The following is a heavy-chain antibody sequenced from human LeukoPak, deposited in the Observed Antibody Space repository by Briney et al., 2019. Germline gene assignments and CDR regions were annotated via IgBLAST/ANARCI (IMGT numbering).Heavy chain of an antibody. CDR3: ARPHRAYYDFWSGHPDTWLDP. Sequence: PGGSLRLSCAASGFTFSTYWMHWVRQAPGKGLVWVSRINPDASSTTYADSVKGRFTISRDNAKNTLYLQMNNLRPEDTAVYYCARPHRAYYDFWSGHPDTWLDPWGQGTLVTVSS. CDR1: GFTFSTYW. J-gene: IGHJ5*02. CDR2: INPDASST. V-gene: IGHV3-74*01. D-gene: IGHD3-3*01.